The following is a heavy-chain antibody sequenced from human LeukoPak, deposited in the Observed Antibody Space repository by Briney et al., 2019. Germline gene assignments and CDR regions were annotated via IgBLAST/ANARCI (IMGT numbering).Heavy chain of an antibody. V-gene: IGHV3-23*01. CDR3: AKGWIQIWMPFDY. Sequence: GGSLRLSCAASGFTLSNAWMNWIRQPPGKGLEWVSVISTSGGITYYADSVKGRFTISRDNSNNTLYLQMNSLRAEDTAVYYCAKGWIQIWMPFDYWGQGTLVTVSS. CDR1: GFTLSNAW. D-gene: IGHD5-18*01. J-gene: IGHJ4*02. CDR2: ISTSGGIT.